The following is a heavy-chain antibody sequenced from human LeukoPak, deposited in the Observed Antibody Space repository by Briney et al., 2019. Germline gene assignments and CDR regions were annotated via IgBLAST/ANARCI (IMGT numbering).Heavy chain of an antibody. J-gene: IGHJ6*03. V-gene: IGHV4-39*07. Sequence: SETLSLTCKVSGGSISSSSYYWGWIRQPPGKGLEWIGSIYYSGSTYYNPSLKSRVTISVDTSKNQCSLKLSSVTAADTAMYYCARSNNGGESYYFYYMDVWGKGTTVTVSS. CDR2: IYYSGST. CDR1: GGSISSSSYY. CDR3: ARSNNGGESYYFYYMDV. D-gene: IGHD3-16*01.